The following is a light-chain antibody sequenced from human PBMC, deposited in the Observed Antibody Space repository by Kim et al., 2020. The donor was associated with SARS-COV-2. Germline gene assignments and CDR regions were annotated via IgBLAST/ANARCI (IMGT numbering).Light chain of an antibody. CDR2: EVS. Sequence: LTQPASVSGSPGQSISISCTGTSSDVGSYNLVSWYQQHPGKAPRLMIYEVSKRPSGVSSRFSGFKFDNTASLTISGLQAEDEADYFCSSYASGSTMFGGGTQLTVL. CDR1: SSDVGSYNL. CDR3: SSYASGSTM. V-gene: IGLV2-23*02. J-gene: IGLJ3*02.